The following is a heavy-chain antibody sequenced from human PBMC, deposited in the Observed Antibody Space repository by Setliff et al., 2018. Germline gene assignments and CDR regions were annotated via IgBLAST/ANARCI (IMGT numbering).Heavy chain of an antibody. Sequence: ASVKVSCKASGYSFTDYYMHWVRQVPGRGLEWMGWINPKDGQAIYAKKFQGRFTITADTSIDTAYMELSSLTSEDTAVYYCATDLAIRGVQFDYWGRGTLVTVSS. D-gene: IGHD3-10*01. CDR1: GYSFTDYY. CDR2: INPKDGQA. V-gene: IGHV1-69-2*01. CDR3: ATDLAIRGVQFDY. J-gene: IGHJ4*02.